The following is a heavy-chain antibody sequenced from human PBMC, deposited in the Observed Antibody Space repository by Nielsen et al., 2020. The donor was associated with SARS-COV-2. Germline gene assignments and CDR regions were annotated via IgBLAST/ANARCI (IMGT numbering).Heavy chain of an antibody. CDR1: GFTFDDYA. CDR2: ISWNSGSI. D-gene: IGHD2-15*01. J-gene: IGHJ6*02. V-gene: IGHV3-9*01. Sequence: SLKISCAASGFTFDDYAMHWVRQAPGKGLEWVSGISWNSGSIGYADSVKGRFTISGDNAKNSLYLQMNSLRAEDTALYYCASLPRGSGYDYGMDVWGQGTTVTVSS. CDR3: ASLPRGSGYDYGMDV.